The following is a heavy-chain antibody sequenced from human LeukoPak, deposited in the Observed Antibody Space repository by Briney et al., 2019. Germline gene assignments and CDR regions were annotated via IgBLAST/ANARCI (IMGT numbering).Heavy chain of an antibody. Sequence: GGSLRLSCAASGFTFSDYPMNWVRQAPGKGLEWVSAISGSGGSTYYADSVKGRFTISRDNSKNTLYLQMNSLRAEDTAVYYCAKLLASPDLDNWFDPWGQGTLVTVSS. CDR3: AKLLASPDLDNWFDP. V-gene: IGHV3-23*01. CDR1: GFTFSDYP. J-gene: IGHJ5*02. CDR2: ISGSGGST.